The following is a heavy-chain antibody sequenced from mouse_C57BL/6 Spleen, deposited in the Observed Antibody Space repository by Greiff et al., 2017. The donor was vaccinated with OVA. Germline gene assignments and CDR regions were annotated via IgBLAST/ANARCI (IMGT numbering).Heavy chain of an antibody. CDR2: ISYDGSN. CDR1: GYSITSGYY. V-gene: IGHV3-6*01. CDR3: ARRGGNYGFAY. J-gene: IGHJ3*01. Sequence: EVKLQESGPGLVKPSQSLSLTCSVTGYSITSGYYWNWIRQFPGNKLEWMGYISYDGSNNYNPSLKNRISITRDTSKNQFFLKLNSVTTEDTATYYCARRGGNYGFAYWGQGTLVTVSA. D-gene: IGHD2-1*01.